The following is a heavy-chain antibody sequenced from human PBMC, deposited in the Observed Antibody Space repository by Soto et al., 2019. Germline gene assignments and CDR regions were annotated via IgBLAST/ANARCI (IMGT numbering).Heavy chain of an antibody. CDR1: GYTFTSYG. CDR3: ARIFSTCGSRRYSLVY. J-gene: IGHJ4*02. CDR2: INPSGGST. D-gene: IGHD6-13*01. V-gene: IGHV1-46*01. Sequence: GASVKVSCKASGYTFTSYGISWVRQAPGQGLEWMGIINPSGGSTSYAQKFQGRVTITRDTSASTVYMELSSLRSEDTAVYYCARIFSTCGSRRYSLVYSGQGTPDTVSS.